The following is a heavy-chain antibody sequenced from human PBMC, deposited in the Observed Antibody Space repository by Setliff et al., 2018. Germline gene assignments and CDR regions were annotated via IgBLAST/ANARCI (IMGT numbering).Heavy chain of an antibody. Sequence: GASVKVSCKASGGTFSSSGISWVRQAPGQGLEWMGGIIPIFGTANYAQKFQGRVTITADESTSTAYMELSSLRSEDTAVYYCARGNGGYSPYSWGQGTLVTVSS. CDR3: ARGNGGYSPYS. V-gene: IGHV1-69*13. CDR1: GGTFSSSG. CDR2: IIPIFGTA. J-gene: IGHJ4*02. D-gene: IGHD2-15*01.